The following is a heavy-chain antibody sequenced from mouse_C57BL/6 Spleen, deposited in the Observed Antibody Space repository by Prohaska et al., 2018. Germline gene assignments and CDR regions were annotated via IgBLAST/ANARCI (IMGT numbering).Heavy chain of an antibody. CDR2: IYPRDGST. J-gene: IGHJ1*01. CDR3: ARHGSNDGFFQV. D-gene: IGHD1-1*01. CDR1: GYTFTDHT. Sequence: ELVKPGASAKISCKVPGYTFTDHTLHWMKQRPEQGLEWIGYIYPRDGSTKYNEKFKGKATLTADKSSSTAYMQLNSLTSEDSAVYFCARHGSNDGFFQVWRWGTPVTVSS. V-gene: IGHV1-78*01.